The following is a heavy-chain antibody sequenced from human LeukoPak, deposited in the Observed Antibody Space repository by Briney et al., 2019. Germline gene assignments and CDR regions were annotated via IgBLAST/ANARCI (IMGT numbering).Heavy chain of an antibody. V-gene: IGHV3-7*01. Sequence: PGGSLRLSCATSGFSFNNDWMDWVRQAPGKGLEWVANINQDGSEKNCLDSVKGRFTISRDNAQNSLYLQMNSLRAEDTAVYYCARALDFWSGYYRSGMDVWGQGTTVTVSS. CDR2: INQDGSEK. J-gene: IGHJ6*02. D-gene: IGHD3-3*01. CDR1: GFSFNNDW. CDR3: ARALDFWSGYYRSGMDV.